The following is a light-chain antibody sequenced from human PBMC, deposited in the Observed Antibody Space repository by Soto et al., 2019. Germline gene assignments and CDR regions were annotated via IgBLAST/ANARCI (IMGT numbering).Light chain of an antibody. J-gene: IGKJ2*01. CDR2: AAS. CDR3: QQTYTTPYT. Sequence: DIQMTQSPPSLSASVGDRVSITCRASRSIAPYFNWYQQKPGKAPKLLIYAASNLQSGVPSRFSGSGSGTDFTLTISSLQPEDSATYYCQQTYTTPYTFGQGTNLEIK. CDR1: RSIAPY. V-gene: IGKV1-39*01.